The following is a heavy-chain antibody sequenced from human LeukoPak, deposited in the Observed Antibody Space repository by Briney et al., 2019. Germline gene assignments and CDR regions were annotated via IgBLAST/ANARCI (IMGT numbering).Heavy chain of an antibody. CDR1: GFTFSDFW. CDR3: ARDMWGTFDY. CDR2: IRPDGTDA. V-gene: IGHV3-74*01. D-gene: IGHD7-27*01. J-gene: IGHJ4*02. Sequence: GGSLGLSCAASGFTFSDFWMHWVRQAPGKGPVWVSRIRPDGTDASYADSVKGRFTISRDNARNTLFLQISSLRDEDTAVYYCARDMWGTFDYWGQGTLVTVSS.